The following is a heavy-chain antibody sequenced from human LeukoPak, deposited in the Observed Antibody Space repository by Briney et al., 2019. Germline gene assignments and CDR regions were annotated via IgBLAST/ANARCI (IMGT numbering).Heavy chain of an antibody. CDR3: ARDSRAYCGGDCYSSGWLDP. Sequence: PSETLSLTCTVSGYSISSGYYWGLIRQPPGKGLEWIGSIYHSGSTYYNPSLKSRVTISVDTSKNQFSLKLSSVTAADTAVYYCARDSRAYCGGDCYSSGWLDPWGQGTLVTVSS. CDR2: IYHSGST. D-gene: IGHD2-21*01. J-gene: IGHJ5*02. V-gene: IGHV4-38-2*02. CDR1: GYSISSGYY.